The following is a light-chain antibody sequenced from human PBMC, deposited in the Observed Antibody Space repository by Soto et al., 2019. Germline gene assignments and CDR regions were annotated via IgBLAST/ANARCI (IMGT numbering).Light chain of an antibody. CDR2: DVS. CDR3: QQSSDWPLT. V-gene: IGKV3-11*01. CDR1: QSVSSY. Sequence: EIVLTQSPATLSLSPGERATLSCRASQSVSSYLAWYQQRPGQAPRLLIYDVSNGATGIPARFSGSGSGTDVTLTISSLEPEDFAVYYCQQSSDWPLTFGGGTKVEIK. J-gene: IGKJ4*01.